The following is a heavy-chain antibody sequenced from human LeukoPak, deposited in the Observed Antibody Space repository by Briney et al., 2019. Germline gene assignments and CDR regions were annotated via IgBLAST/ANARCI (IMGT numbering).Heavy chain of an antibody. CDR2: IYYSGST. CDR1: GGSISSYY. V-gene: IGHV4-59*01. D-gene: IGHD3-3*01. J-gene: IGHJ6*02. Sequence: SETLSLTCTVSGGSISSYYWSWIRQPPGKGLERIGYIYYSGSTNYNPSLKSRVTISVDTSKNQFSLKLSSVTAADTAVYYCARDKAAPYYDFWSGYYSYYGMDVWGQGTTVTVSS. CDR3: ARDKAAPYYDFWSGYYSYYGMDV.